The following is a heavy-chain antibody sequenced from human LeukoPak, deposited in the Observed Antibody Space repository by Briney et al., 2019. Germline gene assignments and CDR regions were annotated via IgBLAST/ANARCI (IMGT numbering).Heavy chain of an antibody. D-gene: IGHD3-22*01. CDR3: ARAPLYYYDSSGYYHPYYYYYMDV. J-gene: IGHJ6*03. CDR2: INHSGST. V-gene: IGHV4-34*01. CDR1: GGSFSGYY. Sequence: PSETLSLTCAVYGGSFSGYYWSWIRQPPGKGLEWIGEINHSGSTNYNPSLKSRVTISVDTSKNQFSLKLSSVTAADTAVYYCARAPLYYYDSSGYYHPYYYYYMDVWGKGTTVTVSS.